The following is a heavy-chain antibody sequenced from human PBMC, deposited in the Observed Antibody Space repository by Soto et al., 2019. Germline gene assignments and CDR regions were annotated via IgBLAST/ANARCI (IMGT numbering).Heavy chain of an antibody. V-gene: IGHV4-39*01. CDR2: IYHSGST. Sequence: QLQLQESGPGLVKPSETLSLTCTVSGDSISSGTYFWGWVRQPPGKGLEWIGSIYHSGSTYYNPSLKSXXTXSXXTSKNHFSLKLRSVTAADTAVYYCARHLGEGYFDYWGQGTLVTVSS. CDR3: ARHLGEGYFDY. CDR1: GDSISSGTYF. J-gene: IGHJ4*02.